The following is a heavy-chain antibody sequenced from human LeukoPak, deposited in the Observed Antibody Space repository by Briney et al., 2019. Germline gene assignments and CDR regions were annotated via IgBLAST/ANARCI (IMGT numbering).Heavy chain of an antibody. V-gene: IGHV3-21*01. J-gene: IGHJ4*02. CDR2: ISSTSSYI. CDR3: AREQTFPYFDS. Sequence: GGSLRLSCAASGFTFSSYMNWVRQAPGKGLEWVSSISSTSSYIYYADSVKGRFTISRDNAKNSLYLQMNSLRAEDTAVYYCAREQTFPYFDSWGQGTLVTVSS. CDR1: GFTFSSY. D-gene: IGHD3-16*01.